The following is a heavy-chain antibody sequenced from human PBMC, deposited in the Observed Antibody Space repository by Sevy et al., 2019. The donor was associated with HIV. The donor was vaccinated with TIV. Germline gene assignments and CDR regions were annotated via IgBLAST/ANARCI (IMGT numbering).Heavy chain of an antibody. CDR1: GGSXSXGGYY. V-gene: IGHV4-31*03. J-gene: IGHJ6*04. Sequence: SETLSLTCTVSGGSXSXGGYYWSWIRQHPGKGLEWIGCIYYSGSTYYNPSLNSRISIFVDTSNKQFSLNLTSAIAAXTAVYYCASVRHQLXXPLXSXXXVWGXXITVTVSS. CDR2: IYYSGST. D-gene: IGHD6-13*01. CDR3: ASVRHQLXXPLXSXXXV.